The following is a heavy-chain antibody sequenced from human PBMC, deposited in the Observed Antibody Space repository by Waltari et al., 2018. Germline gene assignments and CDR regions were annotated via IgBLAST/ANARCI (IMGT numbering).Heavy chain of an antibody. CDR3: ARGGNTMIVVVPGAFDI. D-gene: IGHD3-22*01. J-gene: IGHJ3*02. Sequence: QVQLQASGPGLVKPSETLSLTCTVSGGSISSYYWCWIRQPAGKGLAWIGRIHNSGSTNYNPSLKRRVTMSVDKSKNQFSVKLSSVAAADTAVYYCARGGNTMIVVVPGAFDIWGQGTMVTDSS. CDR1: GGSISSYY. V-gene: IGHV4-4*07. CDR2: IHNSGST.